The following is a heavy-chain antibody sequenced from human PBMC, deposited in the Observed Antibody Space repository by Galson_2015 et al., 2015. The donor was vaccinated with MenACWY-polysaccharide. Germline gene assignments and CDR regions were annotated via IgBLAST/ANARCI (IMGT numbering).Heavy chain of an antibody. D-gene: IGHD4-17*01. CDR1: GYTFTSYA. Sequence: SVKVSCKASGYTFTSYAMNWVRQAPGQGLEWMGWINTNTGNPTYAQGFTGRVVFSLDTSVSTAYLQISSLKAEDTAVYYCARDTKQKVPTVPTGRFDYWGQGTLVTVSS. J-gene: IGHJ4*02. CDR2: INTNTGNP. V-gene: IGHV7-4-1*02. CDR3: ARDTKQKVPTVPTGRFDY.